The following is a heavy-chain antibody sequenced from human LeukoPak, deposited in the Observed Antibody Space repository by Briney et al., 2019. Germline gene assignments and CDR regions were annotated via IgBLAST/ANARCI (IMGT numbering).Heavy chain of an antibody. Sequence: GGSLRLSCAASGFTFSSYAMHWVRQAPGKGPEYVSAISSNGGSTYYANSVKGRFTISRDNSKNTLYLQMGSLRAEDMAVYYCARGGELPYYYYGMDVWGQGTTVTVSS. J-gene: IGHJ6*02. CDR2: ISSNGGST. CDR3: ARGGELPYYYYGMDV. CDR1: GFTFSSYA. D-gene: IGHD1-26*01. V-gene: IGHV3-64*01.